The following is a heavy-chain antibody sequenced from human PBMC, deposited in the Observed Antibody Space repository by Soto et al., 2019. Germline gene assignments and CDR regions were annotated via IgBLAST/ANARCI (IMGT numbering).Heavy chain of an antibody. Sequence: GGSLRLSCAASGFTFSNACMSWVRQAPGRGLEWVGRIKSSTDGGTTDYAVPVKGRFTISRDDSKNTLHLQINSLKTEDTAVYYCTTGPIAAPGTGNFEYWGQGTLVTVSS. D-gene: IGHD6-13*01. V-gene: IGHV3-15*01. J-gene: IGHJ4*02. CDR3: TTGPIAAPGTGNFEY. CDR2: IKSSTDGGTT. CDR1: GFTFSNAC.